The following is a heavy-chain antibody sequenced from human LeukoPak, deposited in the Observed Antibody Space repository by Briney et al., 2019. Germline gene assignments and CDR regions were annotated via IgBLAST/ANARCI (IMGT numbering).Heavy chain of an antibody. CDR3: ARDDHYNYYYMDV. CDR1: GFIFSTYS. CDR2: ISSSSSTI. J-gene: IGHJ6*03. V-gene: IGHV3-48*01. Sequence: GGSLRLSCAASGFIFSTYSMNWVRQAPGKGLEWVSYISSSSSTIYYADSVKGRFTISRDNAENSLYLQMNSLGAEDTAVYYCARDDHYNYYYMDVWGKGTTVTVSS.